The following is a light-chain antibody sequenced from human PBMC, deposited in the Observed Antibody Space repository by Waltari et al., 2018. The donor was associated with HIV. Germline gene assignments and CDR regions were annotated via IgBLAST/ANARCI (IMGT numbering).Light chain of an antibody. Sequence: QSPLTQPPSVSRSPGQSITISCTVPSRDVGGHTYVTWYQQNPGKAPKPMIYDVSNRPSGVSKRFSGSKAGNTASLTISGLQAEDEADYYCSSYTSSSALYVVFGGGTKLTVL. J-gene: IGLJ2*01. CDR3: SSYTSSSALYVV. V-gene: IGLV2-14*03. CDR1: SRDVGGHTY. CDR2: DVS.